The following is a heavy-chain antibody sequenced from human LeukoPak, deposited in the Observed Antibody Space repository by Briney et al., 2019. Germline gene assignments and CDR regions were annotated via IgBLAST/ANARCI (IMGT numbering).Heavy chain of an antibody. J-gene: IGHJ5*02. CDR1: GGTFSSYA. CDR3: ARDATLTTTGSIRWFDP. CDR2: IIPIFDTA. Sequence: SVKVSCKASGGTFSSYAISWVRQAPGQGLEWMGGIIPIFDTANYAQKFQGRVTITADKSTSTAYMELSSLRSEDTAVYYCARDATLTTTGSIRWFDPWGQGTLVTVSS. V-gene: IGHV1-69*06. D-gene: IGHD4/OR15-4a*01.